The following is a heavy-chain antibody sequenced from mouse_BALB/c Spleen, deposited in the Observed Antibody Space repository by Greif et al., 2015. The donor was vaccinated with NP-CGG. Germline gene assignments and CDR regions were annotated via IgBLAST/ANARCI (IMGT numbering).Heavy chain of an antibody. D-gene: IGHD1-1*01. Sequence: QVQLQQSGAELMKPGASVKISCKATGYTFSSYWIEWVKQRPGHGLEWIGEILPGSGSTNYNEKFKGKATFTADTSSNTAYMQLSSLTSEDSAVYYCARGGNPILLAMDYWGQGTSVTVSS. CDR2: ILPGSGST. J-gene: IGHJ4*01. CDR1: GYTFSSYW. V-gene: IGHV1-9*01. CDR3: ARGGNPILLAMDY.